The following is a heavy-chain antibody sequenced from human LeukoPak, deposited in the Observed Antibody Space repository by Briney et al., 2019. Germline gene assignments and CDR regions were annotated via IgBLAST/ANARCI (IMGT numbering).Heavy chain of an antibody. CDR2: IYTSGRT. CDR1: GDSISGSY. J-gene: IGHJ5*02. Sequence: SETLSLTCTISGDSISGSYWSWLRLPAAKGLEWIGRIYTSGRTNYNLALKGRVTMSVDTSKNQFSLKLTSVTAADTAVYYCARERGTIMNVGGPTRFDPWGQGTLVIVSS. CDR3: ARERGTIMNVGGPTRFDP. V-gene: IGHV4-4*07. D-gene: IGHD3-16*01.